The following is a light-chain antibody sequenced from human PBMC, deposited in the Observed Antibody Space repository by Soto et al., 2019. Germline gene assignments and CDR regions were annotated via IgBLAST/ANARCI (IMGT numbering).Light chain of an antibody. CDR2: DAS. CDR3: QQYNYFWA. V-gene: IGKV1-5*01. J-gene: IGKJ1*01. CDR1: QSISSW. Sequence: DIQITQAPSTLSASVGDSVTISCRASQSISSWLAWYQQKPGKAPKLLIYDASNLESGVPSRFSGGGSGTEFSLTISSLQPDDFATYYCQQYNYFWAFGEGTKVDIK.